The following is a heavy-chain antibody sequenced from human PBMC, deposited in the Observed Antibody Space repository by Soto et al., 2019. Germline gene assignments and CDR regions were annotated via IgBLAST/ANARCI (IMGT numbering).Heavy chain of an antibody. CDR1: GGSISSSSYY. J-gene: IGHJ4*02. D-gene: IGHD1-26*01. CDR2: IYYSGSA. Sequence: PSETLSLTCTVSGGSISSSSYYWGWIRQPPGKGLEWIGSIYYSGSANYNPSLKSRVTISVHTSNSQFSLELTSVTAADTAVYYCARGLISGSHYSGGWYYFDSWGQGTQVTVSS. CDR3: ARGLISGSHYSGGWYYFDS. V-gene: IGHV4-39*07.